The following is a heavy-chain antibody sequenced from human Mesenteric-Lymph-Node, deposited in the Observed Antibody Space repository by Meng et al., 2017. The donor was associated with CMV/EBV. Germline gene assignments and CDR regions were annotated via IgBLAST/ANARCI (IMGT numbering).Heavy chain of an antibody. CDR2: IYYSGST. V-gene: IGHV4-39*02. D-gene: IGHD5-24*01. CDR1: GGSIISRDYY. Sequence: SETLSLTCTVSGGSIISRDYYWNWIRQPPGKGLEWIGTIYYSGSTYYNPSLRSRVTVSVDTSKNHFSLRLTSVTAADTAVYYCARLGSRLHTFDSWGQGTLVTVSS. CDR3: ARLGSRLHTFDS. J-gene: IGHJ4*02.